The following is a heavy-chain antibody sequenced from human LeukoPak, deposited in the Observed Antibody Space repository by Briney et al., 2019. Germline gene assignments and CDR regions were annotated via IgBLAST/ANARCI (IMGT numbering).Heavy chain of an antibody. J-gene: IGHJ5*02. Sequence: SEILSLTCAASGGSIASSNWWNWVRQSPGKGLEWIGEIYHSGSTNYSPSLKSRVTISVDKFKNQFSLKLSSVTAADTAVYYCATSRGSGSYSASWGQGTLVTVSS. V-gene: IGHV4-4*02. D-gene: IGHD3-10*01. CDR2: IYHSGST. CDR3: ATSRGSGSYSAS. CDR1: GGSIASSNW.